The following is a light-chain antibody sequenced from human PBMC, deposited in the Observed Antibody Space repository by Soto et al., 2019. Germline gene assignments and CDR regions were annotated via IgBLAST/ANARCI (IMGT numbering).Light chain of an antibody. CDR1: QSVSSN. CDR2: GAS. CDR3: QQYNNWPALT. J-gene: IGKJ4*02. V-gene: IGKV3-15*01. Sequence: EIVMTQSPATLSVSPGERATLSCRASQSVSSNLAWYQQKPGQAPRLLIYGASTRATGIPARFSGSGSGTEFTLIISSLQSEDFAVYYCQQYNNWPALTVGGGTKVEIK.